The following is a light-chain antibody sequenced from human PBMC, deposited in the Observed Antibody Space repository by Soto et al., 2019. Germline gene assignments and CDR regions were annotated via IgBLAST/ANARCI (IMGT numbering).Light chain of an antibody. Sequence: QSLLTQPPSVSEAPRQRVTISCSGSSSNIGNNAVNWYQQLPGKAPKLLIYYDDLLPSGVSDRFSGSKSGTSASLAISGLQSEDEADYYCAAWDDSLNGSYVFGTGTKVTVL. CDR3: AAWDDSLNGSYV. J-gene: IGLJ1*01. V-gene: IGLV1-36*01. CDR1: SSNIGNNA. CDR2: YDD.